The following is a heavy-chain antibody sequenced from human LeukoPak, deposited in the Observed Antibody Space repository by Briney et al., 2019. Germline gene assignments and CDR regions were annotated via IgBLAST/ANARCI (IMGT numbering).Heavy chain of an antibody. CDR3: AKDRWTEVDAFDI. CDR1: GFTFSSYG. Sequence: GGSLRLSCAASGFTFSSYGMSWVRQAPGKGLEWVSGISESGTTTYYADSVKGRFTISRDNSKNTLYLQMNSLRAEDTAVYYCAKDRWTEVDAFDIWGQGTMVTVSS. CDR2: ISESGTTT. V-gene: IGHV3-23*01. D-gene: IGHD1-1*01. J-gene: IGHJ3*02.